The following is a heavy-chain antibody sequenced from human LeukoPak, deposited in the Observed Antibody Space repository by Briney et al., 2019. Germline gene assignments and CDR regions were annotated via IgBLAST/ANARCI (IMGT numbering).Heavy chain of an antibody. CDR2: VFYSGST. V-gene: IGHV4-59*11. Sequence: SETLSPTCTVSGGSISSHYWSWIRQPPGKGLEWIGYVFYSGSTNYNPSLKSRVSISVDTSKKQLSLKLSSVTAADTAVYYCARVVPKQQLVDAFDIWGQGTMVTVSS. D-gene: IGHD6-13*01. CDR3: ARVVPKQQLVDAFDI. J-gene: IGHJ3*02. CDR1: GGSISSHY.